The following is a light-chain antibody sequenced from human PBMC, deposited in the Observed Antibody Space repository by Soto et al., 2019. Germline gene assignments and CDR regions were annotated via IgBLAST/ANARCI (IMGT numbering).Light chain of an antibody. CDR1: QSISTF. Sequence: DIQMTQSPSSLSASVGDRVSVTCRASQSISTFLNWYQQRPVEATKLLIYAASSLQSGVPSRFSGSGSGADFTLTIGSLQPEYFATYYCQQSYTTPRTFCQGTKVEVK. V-gene: IGKV1-39*01. CDR3: QQSYTTPRT. J-gene: IGKJ1*01. CDR2: AAS.